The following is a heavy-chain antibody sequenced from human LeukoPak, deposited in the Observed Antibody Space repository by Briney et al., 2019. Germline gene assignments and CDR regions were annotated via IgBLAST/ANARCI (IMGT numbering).Heavy chain of an antibody. J-gene: IGHJ6*02. CDR3: AKPYSSSSSEYYYYYGMDV. CDR1: GFTFDDYA. D-gene: IGHD6-13*01. V-gene: IGHV3-43*02. Sequence: GESLRLSCAASGFTFDDYAMHWVRQVPGKGLEWASLISGDGGSTYYADSVKGRFTISRDNSKNSLYLQMNSLRTEDTASYYCAKPYSSSSSEYYYYYGMDVWGQGTTVTVSS. CDR2: ISGDGGST.